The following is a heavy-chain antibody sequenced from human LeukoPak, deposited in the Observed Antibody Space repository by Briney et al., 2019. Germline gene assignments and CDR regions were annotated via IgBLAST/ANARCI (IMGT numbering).Heavy chain of an antibody. Sequence: GGSLRLSCAASGLTFNTYSMNWVRQAPGKGLEGISYISFISTTIYYAESVKGRFTISRDNAENSLYLQMSSLRAEDTALYYCARASTTVVTLDTFAIWGQGTMVTVSS. J-gene: IGHJ3*02. CDR3: ARASTTVVTLDTFAI. V-gene: IGHV3-48*04. CDR1: GLTFNTYS. CDR2: ISFISTTI. D-gene: IGHD4-23*01.